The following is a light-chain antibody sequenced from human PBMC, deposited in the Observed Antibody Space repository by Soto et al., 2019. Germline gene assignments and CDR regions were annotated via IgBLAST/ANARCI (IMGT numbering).Light chain of an antibody. J-gene: IGKJ5*01. CDR2: GAS. CDR1: QSVSSSN. V-gene: IGKV3-20*01. CDR3: QQYGSSPIT. Sequence: EIALTQSPDTLSLSPGEGATLSCRASQSVSSSNLAWYQQKSGQAPRLLIYGASGRATGIPDRFSGSGSGTDFTLTNSRLEPEDFAVYYCQQYGSSPITFGQGTRLDSK.